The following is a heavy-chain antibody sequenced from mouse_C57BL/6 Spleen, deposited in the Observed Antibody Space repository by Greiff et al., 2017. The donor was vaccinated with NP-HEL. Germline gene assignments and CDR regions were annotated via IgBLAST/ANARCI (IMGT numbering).Heavy chain of an antibody. Sequence: VQLQQSGAELVRPGASVKLSCTASGFNIKDYYMHWVKQRPEQGLEWIGRIDPEAGDPEYAPKFPGKATMTADTSSNTAYLQLSSLTSEDTAVYYCTTRGYYGQFAYWGQGTLVTVSA. J-gene: IGHJ3*01. CDR1: GFNIKDYY. D-gene: IGHD1-1*01. CDR3: TTRGYYGQFAY. CDR2: IDPEAGDP. V-gene: IGHV14-1*01.